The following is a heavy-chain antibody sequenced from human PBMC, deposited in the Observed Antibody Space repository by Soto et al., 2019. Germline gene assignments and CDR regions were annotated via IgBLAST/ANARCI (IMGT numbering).Heavy chain of an antibody. Sequence: QVQLQQWGAGLLKPSETLSLTCAVYGGSFSGYYWSWIRQPPGKGLEWIGEINHSGSTNYNPSLKSRVTIPVDTSKNQFSRKLSSVTAADTAVYYCARAPAYCSGGSCYSVVDYFDYWGQGTLVTVSS. CDR1: GGSFSGYY. CDR3: ARAPAYCSGGSCYSVVDYFDY. CDR2: INHSGST. V-gene: IGHV4-34*01. J-gene: IGHJ4*02. D-gene: IGHD2-15*01.